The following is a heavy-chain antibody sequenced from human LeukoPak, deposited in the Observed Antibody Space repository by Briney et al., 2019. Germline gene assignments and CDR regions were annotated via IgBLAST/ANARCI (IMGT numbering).Heavy chain of an antibody. CDR2: IYYSGST. V-gene: IGHV4-39*07. J-gene: IGHJ4*02. CDR1: GGSISSSSYY. Sequence: PSETLSLTCTVSGGSISSSSYYWGWIRQPPGKGLEWIGSIYYSGSTNYNPSLKSRVTISVDTSKNQFSLKLSSVTAADTAVYYCARGASRDGPNDYWGQGTLVTVSS. CDR3: ARGASRDGPNDY. D-gene: IGHD5-24*01.